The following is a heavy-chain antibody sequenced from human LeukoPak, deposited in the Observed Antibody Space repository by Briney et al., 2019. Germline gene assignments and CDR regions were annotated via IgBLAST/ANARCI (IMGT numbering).Heavy chain of an antibody. D-gene: IGHD3-9*01. V-gene: IGHV3-23*01. J-gene: IGHJ4*02. Sequence: PGGSLRLSCAASGFTFSSYAMSWVRQAPGKRLEWVSAISGSGGSTYYADSVKGRFTISRDNSKNTLYLQMNSLRAEDTAVYYCAKVAYHDILTGYMYYFDYWGQGTLVTVSS. CDR2: ISGSGGST. CDR3: AKVAYHDILTGYMYYFDY. CDR1: GFTFSSYA.